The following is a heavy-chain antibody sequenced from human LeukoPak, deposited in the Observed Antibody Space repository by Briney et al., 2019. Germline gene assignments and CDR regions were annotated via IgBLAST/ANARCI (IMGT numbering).Heavy chain of an antibody. Sequence: GGSLRLSCAASGFIFDDYAMHWVRQAPGKGLEWVSGISWNSGSIGYADSVKGRFTISRDNAKNSLYLQMSSLRAEDTALYYCAKERVGALAYWGQGTLVTVSS. D-gene: IGHD1-26*01. J-gene: IGHJ4*02. CDR2: ISWNSGSI. CDR3: AKERVGALAY. CDR1: GFIFDDYA. V-gene: IGHV3-9*01.